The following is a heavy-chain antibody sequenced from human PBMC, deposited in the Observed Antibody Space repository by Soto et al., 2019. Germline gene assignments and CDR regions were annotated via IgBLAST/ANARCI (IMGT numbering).Heavy chain of an antibody. Sequence: GGSLRLSCTAAGFTLTNYAMSWVRQAPRKGLQWVSTITGADSIYYADSVRGRFTISRPHSKHTLYLQMNSLRAEDTATYYCAKYSASESYFHFDSWGQGTLVTVSS. CDR3: AKYSASESYFHFDS. D-gene: IGHD3-10*01. V-gene: IGHV3-23*01. CDR2: ITGADSI. CDR1: GFTLTNYA. J-gene: IGHJ4*02.